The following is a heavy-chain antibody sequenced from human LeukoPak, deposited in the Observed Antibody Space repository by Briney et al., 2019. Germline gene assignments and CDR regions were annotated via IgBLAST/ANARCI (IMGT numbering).Heavy chain of an antibody. J-gene: IGHJ4*02. CDR1: GGSISSHY. Sequence: SETLSLTCTVSGGSISSHYWSWIRQPPGKGLEWIGYIYYSGSTNYNPSLKSRVTISVDTSKNQFSLKLSSVTAADTAVYYCARVGFREPAFDYWGQGTLVTVSS. V-gene: IGHV4-59*11. CDR2: IYYSGST. D-gene: IGHD3-10*01. CDR3: ARVGFREPAFDY.